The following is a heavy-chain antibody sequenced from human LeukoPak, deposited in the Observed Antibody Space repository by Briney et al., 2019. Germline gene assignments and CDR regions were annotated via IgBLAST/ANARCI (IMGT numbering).Heavy chain of an antibody. V-gene: IGHV4-39*07. CDR1: GGSISSSSYY. CDR2: IYYSGST. Sequence: SETLSLTCTVSGGSISSSSYYWGWIRQPPGKGLEWIGSIYYSGSTYYNPSLKSRVTISVDRSKNQFSLKLSSVTAADTAVYYCARGGYSSGWYLDYWGQGTLVTVSS. D-gene: IGHD6-19*01. J-gene: IGHJ4*02. CDR3: ARGGYSSGWYLDY.